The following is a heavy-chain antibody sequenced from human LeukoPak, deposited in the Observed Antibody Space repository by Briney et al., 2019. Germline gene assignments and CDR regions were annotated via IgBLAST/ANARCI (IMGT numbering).Heavy chain of an antibody. J-gene: IGHJ4*02. CDR3: ATRGDYDLDY. D-gene: IGHD3-22*01. CDR1: GGSFSGYS. Sequence: SETLSLTCAVYGGSFSGYSWTWIRQPPGKGLEWIGEINHSGSTNYNPSLKSRVTISVDTSKNQFSLKLSSVTAADTAVYYCATRGDYDLDYWGQGTLVTVSS. CDR2: INHSGST. V-gene: IGHV4-34*01.